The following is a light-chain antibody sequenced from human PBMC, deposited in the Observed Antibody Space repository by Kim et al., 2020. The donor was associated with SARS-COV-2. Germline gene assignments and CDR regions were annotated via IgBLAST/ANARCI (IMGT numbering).Light chain of an antibody. Sequence: EIVMTQSPATLSVSPGERATLSCRDSQSISTDLAWYQQKPGQAPRLLIYGASTRATDIPARFSGSGSGTEFTLTISSLQSEDFAVYYCQQYNDWPPYTFGQGTKLEI. J-gene: IGKJ2*01. V-gene: IGKV3-15*01. CDR1: QSISTD. CDR2: GAS. CDR3: QQYNDWPPYT.